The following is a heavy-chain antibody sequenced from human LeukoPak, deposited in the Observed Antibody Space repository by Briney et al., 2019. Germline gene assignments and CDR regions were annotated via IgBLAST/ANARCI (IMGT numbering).Heavy chain of an antibody. CDR2: ISGSGGST. D-gene: IGHD2-15*01. CDR3: AKPPVAPTPYYYYGMDV. Sequence: GSLRLSCAASGFTFSSYAMSWVRQAPGKGLEWVSAISGSGGSTYYADSVKGRFTISRDNSKNTLYLQMNSLRAEDTAVYYCAKPPVAPTPYYYYGMDVWGQGTTVTVSS. V-gene: IGHV3-23*01. CDR1: GFTFSSYA. J-gene: IGHJ6*02.